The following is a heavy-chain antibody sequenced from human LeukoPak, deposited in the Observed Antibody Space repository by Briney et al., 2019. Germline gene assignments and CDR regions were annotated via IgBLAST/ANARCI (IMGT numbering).Heavy chain of an antibody. Sequence: WASVKVSCKASGYTFTSYYMHWVRQAPGQGLEWMGIINPSGGSTSYAQKFQGRVTMTRDTSTSTVYMELSSLRSEDTAVYYCARELGWLLRTPPILQEDYWGQGTLVIVSS. CDR1: GYTFTSYY. J-gene: IGHJ4*02. CDR2: INPSGGST. V-gene: IGHV1-46*01. D-gene: IGHD5-24*01. CDR3: ARELGWLLRTPPILQEDY.